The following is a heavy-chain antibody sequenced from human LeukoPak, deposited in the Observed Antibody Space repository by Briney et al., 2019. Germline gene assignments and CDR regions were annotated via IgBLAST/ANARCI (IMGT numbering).Heavy chain of an antibody. D-gene: IGHD3-10*01. CDR1: GYTFTSYY. J-gene: IGHJ4*02. CDR3: ASRTMVRGTTVDY. CDR2: INPSGGST. V-gene: IGHV1-46*01. Sequence: ASVEVSCKASGYTFTSYYMHWVRQAPGQGLEWMGIINPSGGSTSYAQKFQGRVTMTRDTSISTAYMELSRLRSDDTAVCYCASRTMVRGTTVDYWGQGTLVTVSS.